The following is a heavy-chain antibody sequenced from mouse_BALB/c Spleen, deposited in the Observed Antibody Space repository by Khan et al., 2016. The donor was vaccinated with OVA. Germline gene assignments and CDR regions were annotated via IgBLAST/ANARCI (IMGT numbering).Heavy chain of an antibody. CDR3: ERGGAYYRSDGWFSY. J-gene: IGHJ3*01. D-gene: IGHD2-14*01. Sequence: QVQLQQSGAELARPGASVKMSCKASGYTFTTYPMHWVNQRPGQGLEWIGYINPSNGYTNYNQKFKDKSTLTADKSSSTAYLQLSSLTSDYSSDYYCERGGAYYRSDGWFSYWGQGTLVTVSA. V-gene: IGHV1-4*01. CDR1: GYTFTTYP. CDR2: INPSNGYT.